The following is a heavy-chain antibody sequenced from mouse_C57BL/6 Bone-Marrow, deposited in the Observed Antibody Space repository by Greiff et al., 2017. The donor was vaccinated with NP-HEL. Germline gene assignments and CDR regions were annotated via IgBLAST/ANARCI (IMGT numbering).Heavy chain of an antibody. CDR1: GFTFSDFY. Sequence: EVNVVESGGGLVQSGRSLRLSCATSGFTFSDFYMEWVRQAPGKGLEWIAASRNKANDYTTEYSASVKGRFIVSRDTSQSILYLQMNALRAEDTAIYYCARDANYCSSKSYWYFDVWGTGTTVTVSS. V-gene: IGHV7-1*01. CDR2: SRNKANDYTT. D-gene: IGHD1-1*01. J-gene: IGHJ1*03. CDR3: ARDANYCSSKSYWYFDV.